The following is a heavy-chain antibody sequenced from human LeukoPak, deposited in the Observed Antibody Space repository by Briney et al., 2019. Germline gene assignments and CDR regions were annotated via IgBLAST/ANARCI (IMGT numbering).Heavy chain of an antibody. D-gene: IGHD6-19*01. CDR3: ARGQQWLEAFDY. CDR2: INPNSGGT. CDR1: GYTFTGSY. J-gene: IGHJ4*02. Sequence: ASVKVSCKASGYTFTGSYMHWVRQAPGQGLEWMGWINPNSGGTNYAQKFQGRVTMTRDTSISTAYMELSRLRSDDTAVYYCARGQQWLEAFDYWGLGTLVTVSS. V-gene: IGHV1-2*02.